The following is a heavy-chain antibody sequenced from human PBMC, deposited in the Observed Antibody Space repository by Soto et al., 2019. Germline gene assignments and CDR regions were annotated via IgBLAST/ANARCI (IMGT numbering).Heavy chain of an antibody. CDR2: ISAYNGNT. J-gene: IGHJ4*02. CDR1: GYTFTSYG. D-gene: IGHD4-17*01. V-gene: IGHV1-18*01. CDR3: ARVDYGDYYFDY. Sequence: QVQLVQSGAEVKKPGASVKVSCKASGYTFTSYGISWVRQAPGQGLEWMGWISAYNGNTNYAQKLQGRVTMTTDTSPSTADMELRSLRSHETAVYSCARVDYGDYYFDYWGQGTLVTVSS.